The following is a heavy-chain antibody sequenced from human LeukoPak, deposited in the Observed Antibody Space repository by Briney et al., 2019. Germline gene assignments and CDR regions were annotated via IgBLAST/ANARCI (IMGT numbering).Heavy chain of an antibody. CDR1: GFTFSSYA. CDR3: ARAGRYYYGMDV. CDR2: ISYDGSNK. J-gene: IGHJ6*02. V-gene: IGHV3-30-3*01. Sequence: GGSLRLSCAASGFTFSSYAMHWVRQAPGKGLEWVAVISYDGSNKYYAHSVKGRFTISRDNSKNTLYLQMNSLRAEDTAVYYCARAGRYYYGMDVWGQGTTVTVSS.